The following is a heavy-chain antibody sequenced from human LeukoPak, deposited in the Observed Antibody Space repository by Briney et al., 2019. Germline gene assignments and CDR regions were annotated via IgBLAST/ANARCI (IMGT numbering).Heavy chain of an antibody. V-gene: IGHV3-23*01. CDR3: AKLGCIGTICYANY. J-gene: IGHJ4*02. CDR2: ISGGGDST. CDR1: GFTFSDYA. Sequence: PGGSLRLSCAASGFTFSDYAMTWVRQTPGKGLEWVSVISGGGDSTDYADSMKGRFTISRDNSKNTLYLQMNSLRAEDTALYYCAKLGCIGTICYANYWGQGTLVTVSS. D-gene: IGHD2-2*01.